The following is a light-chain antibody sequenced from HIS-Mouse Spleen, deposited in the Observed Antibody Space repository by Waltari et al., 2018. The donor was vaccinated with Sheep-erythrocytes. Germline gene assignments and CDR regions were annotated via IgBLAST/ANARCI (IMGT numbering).Light chain of an antibody. J-gene: IGLJ2*01. Sequence: QSVLPQPPSASGTPGQRVTISCSGSSSNSGSNYVYWYQQLPGTAPKLLIYRNNQRPSGVTDRFSGSKSGTSASLAISGLRSEDEADYYCAAWDDSLSGVVFGGGTKLTVL. CDR2: RNN. CDR3: AAWDDSLSGVV. V-gene: IGLV1-47*01. CDR1: SSNSGSNY.